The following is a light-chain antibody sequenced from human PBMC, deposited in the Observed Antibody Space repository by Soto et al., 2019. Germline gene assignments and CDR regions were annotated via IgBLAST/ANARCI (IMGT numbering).Light chain of an antibody. Sequence: QLVLTQSPSASASLGASVKLTCTLSNGHSSYAIAWHQQQPEKGPRFLMKINSDGSHTKGDGIPARFSGSSSGAARYLTIASVQSEDEADYFCQTWGTGIRVFGGGTKLTVL. CDR1: NGHSSYA. J-gene: IGLJ3*02. CDR2: INSDGSH. V-gene: IGLV4-69*01. CDR3: QTWGTGIRV.